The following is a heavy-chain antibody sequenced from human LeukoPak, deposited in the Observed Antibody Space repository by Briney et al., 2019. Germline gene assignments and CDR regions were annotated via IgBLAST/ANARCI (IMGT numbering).Heavy chain of an antibody. CDR2: ISGTTSGT. CDR1: GFTFSTCA. V-gene: IGHV3-23*01. J-gene: IGHJ5*02. D-gene: IGHD3-22*01. Sequence: TGGSLRLSCAASGFTFSTCAMSWVRQAPGKGLEWVSGISGTTSGTYYADSVKGRFTISRDNSKNTLYLQMNSLRAEDTAVYYCAKGRDSSGYYSCWFDPWGQGTLVTVSS. CDR3: AKGRDSSGYYSCWFDP.